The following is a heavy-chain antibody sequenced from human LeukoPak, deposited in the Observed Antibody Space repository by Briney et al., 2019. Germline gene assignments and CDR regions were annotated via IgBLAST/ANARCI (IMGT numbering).Heavy chain of an antibody. D-gene: IGHD1-26*01. CDR1: GGSISSGGYY. CDR2: IYYSGST. CDR3: ASCGSYRNWFDP. J-gene: IGHJ5*02. V-gene: IGHV4-31*03. Sequence: PSETLSLTCTVSGGSISSGGYYWSWIRQHPGKGLEWIGYIYYSGSTYYNPSLKSRVTISVDTSKNQFSLKLSSVTAADTAVYYCASCGSYRNWFDPWGQGTLVIVSS.